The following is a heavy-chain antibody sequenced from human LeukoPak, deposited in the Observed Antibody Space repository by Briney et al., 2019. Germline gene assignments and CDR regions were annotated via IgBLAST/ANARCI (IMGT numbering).Heavy chain of an antibody. D-gene: IGHD6-19*01. CDR1: GGFFSCYY. CDR2: INHGAST. CDR3: ARGLHSRGWYYLDY. Sequence: SEPLSLTCAVWGGFFSCYYCSWIRPPGGGGVEVIGKINHGASTNYSPSLKGRVTISGDTSKNHLSLNLSSVTAADTPVYYCARGLHSRGWYYLDYWRQGAMVTVSS. V-gene: IGHV4-34*01. J-gene: IGHJ4*02.